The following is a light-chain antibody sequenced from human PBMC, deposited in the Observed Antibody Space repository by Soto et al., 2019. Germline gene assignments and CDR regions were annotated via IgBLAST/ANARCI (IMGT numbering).Light chain of an antibody. V-gene: IGLV1-40*01. J-gene: IGLJ2*01. CDR2: GDT. CDR1: TSNIGAGFD. Sequence: QSALTQPPSVSGAPGQRISISCTGSTSNIGAGFDVFWYQHFPGTAPKLLIHGDTIRPSGVPDRFSGSKSGTSASLAITGLQAEDEADYYCLSYDSSLSGSVFGGGTKLTVL. CDR3: LSYDSSLSGSV.